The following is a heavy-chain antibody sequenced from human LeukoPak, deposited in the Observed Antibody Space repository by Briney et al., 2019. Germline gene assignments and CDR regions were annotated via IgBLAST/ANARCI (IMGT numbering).Heavy chain of an antibody. Sequence: GASVKVSCKVSGYTLTELSMHWVRQAPGQRLEWMGWINAGTGDTKYSQRFQGRVTFTRDTSASTAYMELSSLRSEDTAVYYCAREARLTYWGQGTLVTVSS. D-gene: IGHD2-21*02. J-gene: IGHJ4*02. CDR1: GYTLTELS. CDR3: AREARLTY. V-gene: IGHV1-3*01. CDR2: INAGTGDT.